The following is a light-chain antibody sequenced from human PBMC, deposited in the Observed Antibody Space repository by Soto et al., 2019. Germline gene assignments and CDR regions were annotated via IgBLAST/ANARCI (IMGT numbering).Light chain of an antibody. CDR3: AAWDDTLSGRL. Sequence: QTVVTQPPSASGTPGQRVTISCSGGSSNIANNYVYWYQQVPGTAPKLVIYNDIQRPSGVPDRFSGSKSGSSASLAITGLRSEDEADYYCAAWDDTLSGRLFGRGTKVTVL. V-gene: IGLV1-47*02. CDR2: NDI. CDR1: SSNIANNY. J-gene: IGLJ3*02.